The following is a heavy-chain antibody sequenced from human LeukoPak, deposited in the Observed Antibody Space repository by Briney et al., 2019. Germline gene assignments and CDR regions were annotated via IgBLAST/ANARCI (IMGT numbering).Heavy chain of an antibody. V-gene: IGHV3-43*01. CDR3: AKAPSPGYSDDY. CDR1: GFTFDDYT. D-gene: IGHD6-13*01. Sequence: GGSLRLSCAASGFTFDDYTLHWVRQAPGKGLEWVSLISWDGGSTYYADSVKGRFTIPRDNSKNSLYPQMNSLRTEDTALYYCAKAPSPGYSDDYWGQGTLVTVSS. J-gene: IGHJ4*02. CDR2: ISWDGGST.